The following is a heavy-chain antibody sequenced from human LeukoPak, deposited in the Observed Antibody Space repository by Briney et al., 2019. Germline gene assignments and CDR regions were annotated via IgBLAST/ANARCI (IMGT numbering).Heavy chain of an antibody. D-gene: IGHD1-26*01. V-gene: IGHV3-23*01. CDR3: AKEVGFGSGDY. CDR2: ISGSGGST. Sequence: GGSLRLSCAASGFTFSDYYMSWIRHAPGKGLEWVSAISGSGGSTYYADSVKGRFTISRDNSKNTLYLQMNSLRAEDTAVYYCAKEVGFGSGDYWGQGTLVTVSS. J-gene: IGHJ4*02. CDR1: GFTFSDYY.